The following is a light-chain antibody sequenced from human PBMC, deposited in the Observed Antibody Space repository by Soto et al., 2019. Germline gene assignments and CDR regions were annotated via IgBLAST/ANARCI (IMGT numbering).Light chain of an antibody. J-gene: IGKJ2*01. CDR3: QQYGISPLMYT. Sequence: EIVLMQSPGTLSLSPGERATLSCRASQSVTKNYLAWYQQKPGQAPRLLIYGASSRATGVPDRFSGSGSGTDFTLTITRLEPQDFAVYYCQQYGISPLMYTFGQGTKLGVK. CDR2: GAS. V-gene: IGKV3-20*01. CDR1: QSVTKNY.